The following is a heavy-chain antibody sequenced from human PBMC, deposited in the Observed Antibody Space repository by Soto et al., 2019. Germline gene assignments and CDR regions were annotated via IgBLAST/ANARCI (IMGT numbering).Heavy chain of an antibody. CDR1: GGSISSGDYY. Sequence: SETLSLTCTVSGGSISSGDYYWSWIRQPPGKGLEWIGYIYYSGSTYYNPSLKSRVTISVDTSKNQFSLKLSSVTAADTAVYYCARVGSSNGWDYWGQGTLVTVSS. V-gene: IGHV4-30-4*01. D-gene: IGHD6-13*01. J-gene: IGHJ4*02. CDR3: ARVGSSNGWDY. CDR2: IYYSGST.